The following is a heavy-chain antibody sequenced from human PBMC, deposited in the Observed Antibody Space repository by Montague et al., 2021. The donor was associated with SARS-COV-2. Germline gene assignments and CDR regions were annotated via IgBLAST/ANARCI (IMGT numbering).Heavy chain of an antibody. J-gene: IGHJ6*02. CDR1: GGSFSGYY. CDR2: INHSGST. CDR3: ARVRAVPAAMRIFSLGRSYSGMDV. V-gene: IGHV4-34*01. D-gene: IGHD2-2*01. Sequence: SDTLSLTCAVYGGSFSGYYWSWIRQPPGKGLEWIGEINHSGSTNYNLSLKSRVTISVDTSKNQFSLKLSSVTAADSAVYYCARVRAVPAAMRIFSLGRSYSGMDVWGQGTTVTVSS.